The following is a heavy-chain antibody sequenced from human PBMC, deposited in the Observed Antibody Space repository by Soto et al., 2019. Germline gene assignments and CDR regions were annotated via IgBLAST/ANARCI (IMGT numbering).Heavy chain of an antibody. V-gene: IGHV6-1*01. CDR3: ARKGMYSSDFYYYYMDV. J-gene: IGHJ6*03. D-gene: IGHD6-19*01. Sequence: SQTLSLTCAISGDSVSSNSAAWNWIRQSPSRGLEWLGRTYYRSKWYNDYAVSVKSRITINPDTSKNQFSLQLNSVTPEDTAVYYCARKGMYSSDFYYYYMDVWGKGTTVTVSS. CDR1: GDSVSSNSAA. CDR2: TYYRSKWYN.